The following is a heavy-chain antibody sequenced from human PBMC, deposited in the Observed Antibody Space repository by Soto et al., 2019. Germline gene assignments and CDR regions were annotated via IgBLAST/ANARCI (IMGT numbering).Heavy chain of an antibody. V-gene: IGHV4-30-4*01. CDR3: ARRGYSSGWYEVAGEGYNWFDP. J-gene: IGHJ5*02. Sequence: PWETLSLTCTVSGGSISSGDYYWSWIRQPPGKGLEWIGYIYYSGSTYYNPSPKSRVTISVDTSKNQFSLKLSSVTAADTAVYYCARRGYSSGWYEVAGEGYNWFDPWGQGTLVTVSS. D-gene: IGHD6-19*01. CDR2: IYYSGST. CDR1: GGSISSGDYY.